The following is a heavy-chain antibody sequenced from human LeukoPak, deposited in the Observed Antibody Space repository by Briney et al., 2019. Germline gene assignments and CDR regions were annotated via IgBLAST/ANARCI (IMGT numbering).Heavy chain of an antibody. Sequence: GGSLRLSCAASGFTFSSYAMYWVRQAPGKGLEWVAFIWSDGNKKYYAGSVKGRFTISRDNSRNTVNLQMNSLTSEDTAVYYCAKLLLETGGVGEEFDYWGQGTLVTVSS. J-gene: IGHJ4*02. CDR1: GFTFSSYA. CDR3: AKLLLETGGVGEEFDY. V-gene: IGHV3-30*02. CDR2: IWSDGNKK. D-gene: IGHD2-8*02.